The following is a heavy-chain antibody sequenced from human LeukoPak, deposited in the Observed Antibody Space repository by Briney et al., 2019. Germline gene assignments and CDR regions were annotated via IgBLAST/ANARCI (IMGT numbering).Heavy chain of an antibody. Sequence: ASVKVSFKASGYTFTSYDINWVRQATGQGLEWMGWMNPNSGNTGYAQKFQGRVTMTRNTSISTAYMELSSLRSEDTAVYYCARLTPQGITMIDDAFDIWGQGTMVTVSS. CDR3: ARLTPQGITMIDDAFDI. J-gene: IGHJ3*02. CDR1: GYTFTSYD. CDR2: MNPNSGNT. V-gene: IGHV1-8*01. D-gene: IGHD3-22*01.